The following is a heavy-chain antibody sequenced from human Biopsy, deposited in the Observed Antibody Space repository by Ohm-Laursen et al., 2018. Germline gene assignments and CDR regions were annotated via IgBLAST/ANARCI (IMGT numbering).Heavy chain of an antibody. Sequence: ASVTVSCKAYSYTFTDYNIHWMRQAPGQGLEWLGYINCKTGATNYAQKFQGTVTMTRDTSISTAYLALGSLRSADTAIYYCARDPLNGHKHFDYWGQGSLVTVSS. D-gene: IGHD2-8*01. J-gene: IGHJ4*02. CDR2: INCKTGAT. CDR1: SYTFTDYN. CDR3: ARDPLNGHKHFDY. V-gene: IGHV1-2*02.